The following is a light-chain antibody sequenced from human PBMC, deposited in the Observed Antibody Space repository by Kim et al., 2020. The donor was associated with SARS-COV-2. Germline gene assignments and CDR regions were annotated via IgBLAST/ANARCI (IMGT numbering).Light chain of an antibody. Sequence: PGKAATITCGGNNLGDKSFRWYRQKPGQAHVLVIHYDAERPSGFPERFSGSNSGNTATLTISRVEAGDEADYFCQVWDSSSEHYVFATGTKVTVL. J-gene: IGLJ1*01. CDR3: QVWDSSSEHYV. CDR1: NLGDKS. V-gene: IGLV3-21*04. CDR2: YDA.